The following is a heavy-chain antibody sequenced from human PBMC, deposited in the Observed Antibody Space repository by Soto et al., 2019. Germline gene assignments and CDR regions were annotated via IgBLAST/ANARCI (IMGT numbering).Heavy chain of an antibody. CDR2: INPNNGGT. D-gene: IGHD3-22*01. V-gene: IGHV1-2*02. CDR1: GYTFTGYY. CDR3: ASIRTDSSSWLNGWFDP. J-gene: IGHJ5*02. Sequence: GASVKVSCKASGYTFTGYYIHWVRQAPGQGLEWMGWINPNNGGTKFAQRLQGRVTMTRDTSISTAYMHLSSLRSDDTAVYYCASIRTDSSSWLNGWFDPWGQGTLVTVSS.